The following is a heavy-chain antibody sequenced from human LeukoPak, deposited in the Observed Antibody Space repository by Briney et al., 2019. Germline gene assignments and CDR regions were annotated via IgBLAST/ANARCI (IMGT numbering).Heavy chain of an antibody. V-gene: IGHV3-23*01. CDR3: ANPYYYGSGSYYPFDY. CDR1: GFTFSSYE. J-gene: IGHJ4*02. Sequence: PGGSLRLSCAASGFTFSSYEMNWVRQAPGKGLEWVSAISGSGGSTYYADSVKGRFTISRDNSKNTLYLQMNSLRAEDTAVYYCANPYYYGSGSYYPFDYWGQGTLVTVSS. D-gene: IGHD3-10*01. CDR2: ISGSGGST.